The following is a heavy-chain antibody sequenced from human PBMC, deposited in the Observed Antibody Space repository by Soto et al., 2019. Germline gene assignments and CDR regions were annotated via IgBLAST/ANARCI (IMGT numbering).Heavy chain of an antibody. V-gene: IGHV1-69*01. CDR2: VIPMLDTS. D-gene: IGHD6-19*01. CDR3: ATGIAVAGPPYYYYAMDV. J-gene: IGHJ6*02. CDR1: GGTFSSSA. Sequence: QLHLVQSGAEVKKPGSSVKVSCKASGGTFSSSAISWVRQAPGQGLEWMGGVIPMLDTSNYAQRFQGRVTIAADESTSTAYMDLSNLRSEDTAVYYCATGIAVAGPPYYYYAMDVWDQGTTVTVSS.